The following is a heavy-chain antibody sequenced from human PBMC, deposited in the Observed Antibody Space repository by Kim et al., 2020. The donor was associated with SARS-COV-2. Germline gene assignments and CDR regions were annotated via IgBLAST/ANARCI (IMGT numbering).Heavy chain of an antibody. V-gene: IGHV3-48*03. Sequence: GGSLRLSCAASGFTFSSYEMNWVRQAPGKGLEWVSYISSSGSTIYYADSVKGRFTISRDNAKNSLYLQMNSLRAEDTAVYYCASLYDSSGFRADYWGQGTLVTVSS. CDR2: ISSSGSTI. CDR3: ASLYDSSGFRADY. CDR1: GFTFSSYE. J-gene: IGHJ4*02. D-gene: IGHD3-22*01.